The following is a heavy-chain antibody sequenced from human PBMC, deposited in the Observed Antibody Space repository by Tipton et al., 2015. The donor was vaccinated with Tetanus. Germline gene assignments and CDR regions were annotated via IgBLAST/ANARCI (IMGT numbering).Heavy chain of an antibody. J-gene: IGHJ6*02. CDR3: AKFQGEGYCSSTSCYDYYYYGMDV. V-gene: IGHV3-30*02. D-gene: IGHD2-2*01. CDR2: IGHEGTPK. Sequence: GSLRLSCAASGFSITDSGLHWVRQAPGLRLEWLAFIGHEGTPKLYAGSAKGRFTISRDYSKNTLYLQMNSLRAEDTAVYYCAKFQGEGYCSSTSCYDYYYYGMDVWGQGTTVTVSS. CDR1: GFSITDSG.